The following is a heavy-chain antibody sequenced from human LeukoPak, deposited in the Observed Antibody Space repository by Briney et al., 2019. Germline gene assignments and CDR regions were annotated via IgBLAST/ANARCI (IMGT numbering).Heavy chain of an antibody. CDR2: IYYSGST. CDR3: ARVFGGPVSRRFDP. V-gene: IGHV4-61*05. J-gene: IGHJ5*02. Sequence: SETLSLTCIVSGGSIRSNSYYWSWIRQPPGKGLEWIGYIYYSGSTNYNPSLKSRVTISVDTSNNQFSLKMSSVTAADTAVYYCARVFGGPVSRRFDPWGQGTLVTVSS. D-gene: IGHD4-23*01. CDR1: GGSIRSNSYY.